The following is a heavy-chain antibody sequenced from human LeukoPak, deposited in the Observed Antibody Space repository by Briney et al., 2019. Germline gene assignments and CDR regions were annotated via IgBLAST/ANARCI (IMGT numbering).Heavy chain of an antibody. Sequence: GASVKVSCKASGYTFTGYYMHWVRQAPGQGLEWMGWINPNSGGTNYAQKFQGRVTMTRDTSISTAYMELSRLRSDDTAVYYCASDPLQGYGSGSYHFDAFDIWGQGTMVTVSS. CDR3: ASDPLQGYGSGSYHFDAFDI. V-gene: IGHV1-2*02. CDR2: INPNSGGT. J-gene: IGHJ3*02. D-gene: IGHD3-10*01. CDR1: GYTFTGYY.